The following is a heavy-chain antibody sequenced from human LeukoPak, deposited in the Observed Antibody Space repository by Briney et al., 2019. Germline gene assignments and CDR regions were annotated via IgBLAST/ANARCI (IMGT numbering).Heavy chain of an antibody. J-gene: IGHJ1*01. CDR2: MYYSGRT. V-gene: IGHV4-39*01. Sequence: SETLSLTCSVSGDSVSRSDSYWDWIRQSPGKGLEWIGTMYYSGRTYYSPSLKSRVPMSVDPSNNQFSLNLRSVTAADTAVYYCARRRYYDGSGYLEWGQGTLLSVSS. D-gene: IGHD3-22*01. CDR3: ARRRYYDGSGYLE. CDR1: GDSVSRSDSY.